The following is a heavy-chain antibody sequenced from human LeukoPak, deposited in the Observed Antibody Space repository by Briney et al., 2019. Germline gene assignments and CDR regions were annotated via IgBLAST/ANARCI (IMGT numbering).Heavy chain of an antibody. Sequence: SLRLSCAAARFTFDNYAMHWVRQAPGKGLEWLSIISWNSGSIGYADSVKGRFTISRDNAKKSLDLQMNSLRAEDTAFYYCAKVRGTYSSGYFFDYWGQGTLVTVSS. V-gene: IGHV3-9*01. CDR2: ISWNSGSI. CDR3: AKVRGTYSSGYFFDY. CDR1: RFTFDNYA. J-gene: IGHJ4*02. D-gene: IGHD6-19*01.